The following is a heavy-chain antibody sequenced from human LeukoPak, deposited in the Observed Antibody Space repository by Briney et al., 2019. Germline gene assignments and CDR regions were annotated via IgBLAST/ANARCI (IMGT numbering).Heavy chain of an antibody. J-gene: IGHJ4*02. Sequence: GGSLRLSCAASGFTFSSYAMSWVRQAPGKGLEWVSAISGSGGSTFYADSVKGRFTISRDNSKNTLYLQMNSLRAEDTAVYYCAKAQLIVVVTAIVDYWGQGTLVTVSS. CDR1: GFTFSSYA. D-gene: IGHD2-21*02. V-gene: IGHV3-23*01. CDR2: ISGSGGST. CDR3: AKAQLIVVVTAIVDY.